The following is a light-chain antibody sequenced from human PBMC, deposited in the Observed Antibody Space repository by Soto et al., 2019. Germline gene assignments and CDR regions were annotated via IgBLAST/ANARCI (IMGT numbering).Light chain of an antibody. Sequence: DIQLTQSPSFLSASVGDRFTFTCRASHDISSYLTWYQQKPGKAPTVLIYAASTLQGGVPSRFSGSGSGTEFTLTISSLQSEDFASYYCQQHKDYPLTFGRGTRLEIK. CDR2: AAS. J-gene: IGKJ5*01. CDR1: HDISSY. V-gene: IGKV1-9*01. CDR3: QQHKDYPLT.